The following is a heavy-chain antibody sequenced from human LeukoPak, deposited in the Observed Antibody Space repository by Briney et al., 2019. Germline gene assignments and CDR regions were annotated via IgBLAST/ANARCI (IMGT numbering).Heavy chain of an antibody. V-gene: IGHV1-8*01. D-gene: IGHD3-10*01. CDR3: ATDRSLWFGELPGFDP. Sequence: ASVKVSCKASGYTFTNYDINWVRQATGQGLEWMGYMKPNSGNTGYAQKFQGRVTMTRDTSISTAYMELSSLTSEDTAVYYCATDRSLWFGELPGFDPWGQGTLVTVSS. CDR1: GYTFTNYD. J-gene: IGHJ5*02. CDR2: MKPNSGNT.